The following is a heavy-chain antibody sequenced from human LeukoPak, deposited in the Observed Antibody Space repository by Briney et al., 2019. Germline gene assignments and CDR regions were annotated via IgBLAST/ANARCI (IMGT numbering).Heavy chain of an antibody. Sequence: SETLSLTCAVYGGSFSGYYWSWIRQPPGKGLEWIGEINHSGSTNYNPSLKSRVTISVDTSKNQFSLKLSSVTAADTAVYYCARGWTRFDPWGQGTLVTVSS. D-gene: IGHD1-1*01. CDR2: INHSGST. CDR1: GGSFSGYY. CDR3: ARGWTRFDP. J-gene: IGHJ5*02. V-gene: IGHV4-34*01.